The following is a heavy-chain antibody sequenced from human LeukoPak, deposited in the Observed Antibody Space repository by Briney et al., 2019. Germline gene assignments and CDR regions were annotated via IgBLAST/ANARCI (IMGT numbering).Heavy chain of an antibody. V-gene: IGHV4-39*07. Sequence: PSETLSLTCTVSGDSISSPYYYWGWTRQPPGEALEWVGSVYYSGTTYYSPSLSSRVTISGDPSKTQFSLKLSSVTAADTAMYYCARGYYHFANGYSSFYFDYWGPGILVTVSS. J-gene: IGHJ4*02. D-gene: IGHD3-3*01. CDR2: VYYSGTT. CDR3: ARGYYHFANGYSSFYFDY. CDR1: GDSISSPYYY.